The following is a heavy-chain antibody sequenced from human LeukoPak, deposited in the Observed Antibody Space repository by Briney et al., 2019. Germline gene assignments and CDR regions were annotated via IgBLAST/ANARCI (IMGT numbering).Heavy chain of an antibody. V-gene: IGHV3-7*01. J-gene: IGHJ4*02. CDR2: TKPDGSAE. CDR1: GFSFRNYW. Sequence: AGGSLRLSCAASGFSFRNYWMGWVRQAPGKGLEWVANTKPDGSAEYYADSVGGRFSTSRDNANNLLYLQMNSLRAEDTAVYYCARDGGLHTNFDYWGQGTLVTVSS. CDR3: ARDGGLHTNFDY. D-gene: IGHD2-15*01.